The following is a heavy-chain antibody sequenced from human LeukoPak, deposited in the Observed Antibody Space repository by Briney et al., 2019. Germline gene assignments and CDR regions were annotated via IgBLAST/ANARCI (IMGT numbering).Heavy chain of an antibody. V-gene: IGHV1-46*01. J-gene: IGHJ4*02. CDR3: ARDPSYSSGWYYFDY. Sequence: ASVTVSYKESGYTFTRYYMHWVRQAPEQGLEWMGLINTSGGSTSYAQKFQGRVTITRDTSTSTVYMELSSLRAEDTAVYYCARDPSYSSGWYYFDYWGQGTLVTVSS. D-gene: IGHD6-19*01. CDR1: GYTFTRYY. CDR2: INTSGGST.